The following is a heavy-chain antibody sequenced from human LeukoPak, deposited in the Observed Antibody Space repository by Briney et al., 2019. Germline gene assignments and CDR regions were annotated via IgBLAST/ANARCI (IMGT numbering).Heavy chain of an antibody. CDR1: GGSFSGYY. J-gene: IGHJ4*02. CDR2: INHSGST. V-gene: IGHV4-34*01. CDR3: ARVGYDSSGYFTAPDY. D-gene: IGHD3-22*01. Sequence: SEALSLTCAVYGGSFSGYYWSWIRQPPGKGLEWIGEINHSGSTNYNPSLKSRVTISVDTSKNQFSLKLNSVTAADTAVYYCARVGYDSSGYFTAPDYWGQGTLVTVSS.